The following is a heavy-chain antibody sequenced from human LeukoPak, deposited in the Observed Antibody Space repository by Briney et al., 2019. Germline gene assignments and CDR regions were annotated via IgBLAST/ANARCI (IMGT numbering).Heavy chain of an antibody. J-gene: IGHJ3*02. V-gene: IGHV3-9*01. CDR3: AKVVGDPPGAFDI. CDR1: GSTFDDYA. D-gene: IGHD1-26*01. Sequence: PGGSLRLSCAASGSTFDDYAMHWVRQAPGKGLELVSGISWNSGSIGYADSAKGRFTISRDNAKNSLYLQMNSLRAEDTALYYCAKVVGDPPGAFDIWGQGTMVTVSS. CDR2: ISWNSGSI.